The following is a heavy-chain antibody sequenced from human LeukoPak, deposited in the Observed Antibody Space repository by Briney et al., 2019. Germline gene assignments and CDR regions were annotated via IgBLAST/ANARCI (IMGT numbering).Heavy chain of an antibody. V-gene: IGHV4-34*01. CDR2: INHSGST. J-gene: IGHJ4*02. D-gene: IGHD2-2*01. Sequence: SETLSLTCAVYGGSFSGYYWSWIRQPPGKGLEWIGEINHSGSTNYNPSLKSRVTISVDTSKNQFSLELSSVTAAGTAVYYCARGSLGPAARGDYFDYWGQGTLVTVSS. CDR1: GGSFSGYY. CDR3: ARGSLGPAARGDYFDY.